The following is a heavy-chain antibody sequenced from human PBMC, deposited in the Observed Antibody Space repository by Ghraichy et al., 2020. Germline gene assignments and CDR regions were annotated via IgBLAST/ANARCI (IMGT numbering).Heavy chain of an antibody. V-gene: IGHV3-23*01. J-gene: IGHJ4*02. D-gene: IGHD3-22*01. CDR3: AKDTANTYYYDSSGYYHESYFDY. CDR2: ISGSGGST. Sequence: GGSLRLSCAASGFTFSSYAMSWVRQAPGKGLEWVSAISGSGGSTYYADSVKGRFTISRDNSKNTLYLQMNSLRAEDTAVYYCAKDTANTYYYDSSGYYHESYFDYWGQGTLVTVSS. CDR1: GFTFSSYA.